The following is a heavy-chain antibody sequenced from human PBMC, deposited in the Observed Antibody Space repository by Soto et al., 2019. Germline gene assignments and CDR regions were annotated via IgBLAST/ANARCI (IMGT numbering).Heavy chain of an antibody. CDR2: IRSTDNAR. V-gene: IGHV3-11*01. D-gene: IGHD2-2*01. J-gene: IGHJ4*02. CDR1: GFTFSNYA. Sequence: GGSLRLSCGASGFTFSNYAVAWIRQAPGKGLEWVSYIRSTDNARYYANSVKGRFTISRDNAKNSLYLQMNSLRAEDTAVYYCARGNALYDYWGQGALVTVSS. CDR3: ARGNALYDY.